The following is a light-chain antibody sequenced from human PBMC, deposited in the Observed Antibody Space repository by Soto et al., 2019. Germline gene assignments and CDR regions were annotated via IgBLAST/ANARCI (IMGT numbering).Light chain of an antibody. J-gene: IGKJ5*01. V-gene: IGKV4-1*01. CDR2: WAS. Sequence: DIVMTQSPDSLAVSLGERATINCKSSRSVSYSSNNKNYLAWYQQKLGQPPKLLIYWASTRESGVPDRFSGSGSGTDFTLTISSLQAEDVAVYYRQQYYNTPITCGQGTPLEIK. CDR1: RSVSYSSNNKNY. CDR3: QQYYNTPIT.